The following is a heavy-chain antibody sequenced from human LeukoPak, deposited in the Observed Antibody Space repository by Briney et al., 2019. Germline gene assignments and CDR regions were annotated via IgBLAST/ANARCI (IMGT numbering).Heavy chain of an antibody. D-gene: IGHD6-19*01. V-gene: IGHV3-48*03. CDR1: GFAFSVYE. CDR2: ISSSGGSR. CDR3: ATLTVASSFDY. Sequence: GGSLRLSCAASGFAFSVYEMYWVRQAPGKGLEWVSYISSSGGSRHYADSVKGRFTISRDNAKNSLYLQMNSLRAEDTAVYYCATLTVASSFDYWGQGTVVTVSS. J-gene: IGHJ4*02.